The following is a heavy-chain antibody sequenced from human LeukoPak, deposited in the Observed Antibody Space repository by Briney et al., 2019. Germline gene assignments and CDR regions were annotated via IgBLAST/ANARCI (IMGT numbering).Heavy chain of an antibody. CDR3: ASSTYSYDSSAP. CDR1: GFTFSNYN. CDR2: ISSRSSTK. D-gene: IGHD3-22*01. V-gene: IGHV3-48*01. Sequence: PGGSLRLSCAASGFTFSNYNMNWVRQAPGKGLEWVSYISSRSSTKYYADSVKGRFTISRDNAKNSLYLQMNSLRAEDTAVYYCASSTYSYDSSAPWGQGTLVTVPS. J-gene: IGHJ5*02.